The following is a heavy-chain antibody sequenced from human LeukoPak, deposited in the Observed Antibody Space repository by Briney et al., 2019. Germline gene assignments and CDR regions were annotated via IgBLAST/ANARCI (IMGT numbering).Heavy chain of an antibody. CDR2: MLPLFGAP. J-gene: IGHJ4*02. V-gene: IGHV1-69*01. CDR1: GGTFSTYA. Sequence: SVKVSCKASGGTFSTYAISWVRQAPGQGLELMGGMLPLFGAPNYSQKFQDRFTVTEDWGTNTTYMDHSSLTSDDTAVYCCARDGDPSGSYSGFFDSWGQGTLVTVSS. D-gene: IGHD1-26*01. CDR3: ARDGDPSGSYSGFFDS.